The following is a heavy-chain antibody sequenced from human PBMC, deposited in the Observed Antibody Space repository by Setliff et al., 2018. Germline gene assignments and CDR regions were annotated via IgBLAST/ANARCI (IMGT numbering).Heavy chain of an antibody. V-gene: IGHV4-59*01. CDR3: AREGGGSGWTPDS. D-gene: IGHD6-19*01. Sequence: SETLSLTCTVSGGSSSNYYWSWIRQSPGKGLEWIGFIYYNGRSDHNPSFQSRVTMSVDRSKNQFSLNLRAMTAADTAVYYCAREGGGSGWTPDSWGQGTLVTVSS. CDR1: GGSSSNYY. J-gene: IGHJ4*02. CDR2: IYYNGRS.